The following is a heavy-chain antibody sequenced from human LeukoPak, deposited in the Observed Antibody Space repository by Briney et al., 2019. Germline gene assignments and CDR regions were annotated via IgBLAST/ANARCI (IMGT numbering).Heavy chain of an antibody. CDR2: INSDGSST. D-gene: IGHD3-16*01. V-gene: IGHV3-74*01. J-gene: IGHJ5*02. CDR1: GFTFSSYW. CDR3: ARESSGGNWFDP. Sequence: GGSLRLSCAASGFTFSSYWMHWVRQAPGKGLVWVSRINSDGSSTSYADSVKGRSTISRDNAKNTLYLQMNSLRAEDTAVYYCARESSGGNWFDPWGQGTLVTVSS.